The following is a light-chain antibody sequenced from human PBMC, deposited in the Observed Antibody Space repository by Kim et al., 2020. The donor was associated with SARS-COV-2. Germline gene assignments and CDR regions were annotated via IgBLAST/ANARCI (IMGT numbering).Light chain of an antibody. Sequence: DIQMTQSPSTLSASVGTRVTITCRASQSISNNLAWYQQKPGKAPKVLIYKASSLESGVPSRFSCSGSGTEFTLTISSLQPDDFATYYCQHYNGNPLTSVVGTKVDIK. CDR2: KAS. CDR3: QHYNGNPLT. V-gene: IGKV1-5*03. J-gene: IGKJ4*01. CDR1: QSISNN.